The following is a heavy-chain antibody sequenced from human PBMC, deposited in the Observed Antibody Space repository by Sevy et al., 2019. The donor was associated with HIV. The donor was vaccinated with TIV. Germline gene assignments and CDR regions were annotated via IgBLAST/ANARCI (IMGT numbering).Heavy chain of an antibody. V-gene: IGHV3-15*01. J-gene: IGHJ3*02. CDR1: GFTFSNAW. D-gene: IGHD3-22*01. CDR2: IKSKTDGGTT. Sequence: GGSLRLSCAASGFTFSNAWMSWVRQAPGKGLEWVGRIKSKTDGGTTDYAAPMKGRFTISRDDSKNTLKLQMNSLKTEDTAVYYCTTYYYDSSGYYYGSAFDIWGQGTMVTVSS. CDR3: TTYYYDSSGYYYGSAFDI.